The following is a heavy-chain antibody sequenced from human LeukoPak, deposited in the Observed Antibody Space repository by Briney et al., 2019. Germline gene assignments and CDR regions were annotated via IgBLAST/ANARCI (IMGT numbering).Heavy chain of an antibody. Sequence: GGSLRLSCGVSGFDFSTYSMNWVRQAPGKGLEWVANIKQDGSEKYYVDSVKGRFTISRDNAKNSLYLQMNSLRAEDTAVYYCARGPRGDILTGYYIDYWGQGTLVTVSS. CDR1: GFDFSTYS. V-gene: IGHV3-7*01. D-gene: IGHD3-9*01. J-gene: IGHJ4*02. CDR3: ARGPRGDILTGYYIDY. CDR2: IKQDGSEK.